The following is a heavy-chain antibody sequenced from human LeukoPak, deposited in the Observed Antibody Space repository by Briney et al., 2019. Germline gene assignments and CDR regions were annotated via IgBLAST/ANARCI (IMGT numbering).Heavy chain of an antibody. D-gene: IGHD6-19*01. CDR3: ARPRYSSGALLY. CDR2: IKHSGST. J-gene: IGHJ4*02. V-gene: IGHV4-34*01. CDR1: GGSFSGYY. Sequence: SETLSLTCAVYGGSFSGYYWSWIRQPPGKGLEWIGEIKHSGSTNYNPSLKSRVTISVDTSKNQFSLKLSSVTAADTAVYYCARPRYSSGALLYWGQGTLVTVSS.